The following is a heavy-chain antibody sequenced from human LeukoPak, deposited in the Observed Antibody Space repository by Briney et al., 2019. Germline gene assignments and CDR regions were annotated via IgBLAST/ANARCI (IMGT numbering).Heavy chain of an antibody. CDR2: INGDGSIT. CDR3: ARSQVDY. J-gene: IGHJ4*02. V-gene: IGHV3-74*01. CDR1: GFAFSSYW. Sequence: GGSLRLSCAASGFAFSSYWMLWVRQPPGKGLVWVSRINGDGSITTYADSVKGRFTISRDNTKNILYLEMNSLRAEDTAIYYCARSQVDYWGQGILVTVSS.